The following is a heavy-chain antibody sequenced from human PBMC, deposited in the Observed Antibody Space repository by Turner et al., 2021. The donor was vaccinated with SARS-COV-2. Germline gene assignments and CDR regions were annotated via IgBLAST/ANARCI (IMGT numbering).Heavy chain of an antibody. V-gene: IGHV3-30*18. CDR1: GFTFSSYG. CDR3: AKESGSYYYYYYGMDV. Sequence: QVQLVESGGGVVQPGWFLRLSCAASGFTFSSYGMHGVRQAPGKGLEWVAVISYDGSDKYYADSVKGRFTISRDNSKNTLYLQMNSLRAEDTAVYYCAKESGSYYYYYYGMDVWGQGTTVTVSS. CDR2: ISYDGSDK. D-gene: IGHD1-26*01. J-gene: IGHJ6*02.